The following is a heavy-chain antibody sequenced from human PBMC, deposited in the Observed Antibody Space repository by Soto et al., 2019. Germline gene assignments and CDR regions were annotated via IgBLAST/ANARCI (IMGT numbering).Heavy chain of an antibody. CDR1: GYTFTSYA. V-gene: IGHV1-3*01. CDR3: ARGLEQQLDYYDMDV. D-gene: IGHD6-13*01. Sequence: QVQLVQSGAEVKKPGASVKVSCKASGYTFTSYAMHWVRQAPGQRLEWMGWINAGNGNTKYSQKFQGRVTITRDTSASTAYMELSSLRSEDTAVYYCARGLEQQLDYYDMDVWGQGTTVTVSS. CDR2: INAGNGNT. J-gene: IGHJ6*02.